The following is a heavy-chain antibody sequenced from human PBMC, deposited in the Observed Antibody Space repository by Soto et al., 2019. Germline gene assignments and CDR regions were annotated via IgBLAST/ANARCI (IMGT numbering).Heavy chain of an antibody. Sequence: GGSLRLSCAASGFTFSTHGMHWVRQAPDKGLEWVAVISYDGSNKNYADSVKGRFTISRDNFKNTLYLQMNSLRAEDTAVYYCVKALSLGYYDSSGLFNWGQGTLVTVSS. CDR1: GFTFSTHG. D-gene: IGHD3-22*01. V-gene: IGHV3-30*18. CDR2: ISYDGSNK. J-gene: IGHJ4*02. CDR3: VKALSLGYYDSSGLFN.